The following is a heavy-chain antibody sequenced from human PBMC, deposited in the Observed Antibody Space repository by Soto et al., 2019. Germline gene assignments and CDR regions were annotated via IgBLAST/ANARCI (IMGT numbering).Heavy chain of an antibody. CDR2: IYYSGTT. CDR3: ARDQAAAGTFFAY. J-gene: IGHJ4*01. CDR1: GGSISSYY. D-gene: IGHD6-13*01. Sequence: SETLSLTCTVSGGSISSYYWSWIRQPPGKGLEWIGYIYYSGTTYYNPSLKSRLTMSVDTSRNQFSLKLSSVTAADTAVYYCARDQAAAGTFFAYWGHGSLVTVSS. V-gene: IGHV4-59*06.